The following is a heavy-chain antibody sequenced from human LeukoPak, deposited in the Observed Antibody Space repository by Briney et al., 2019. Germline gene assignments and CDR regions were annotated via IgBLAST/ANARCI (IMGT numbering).Heavy chain of an antibody. CDR3: ARDDYGVGGYYFDY. V-gene: IGHV1-46*01. Sequence: ASVKVSCKASGYTFTSYGISWVRQAPGQGLEWMGIINPSGGSTSYAQKFQGRVTMTRDMSTSTVYMELSSLRSEDTAVYYCARDDYGVGGYYFDYWGQGTLVTVSS. J-gene: IGHJ4*02. CDR1: GYTFTSYG. D-gene: IGHD4-17*01. CDR2: INPSGGST.